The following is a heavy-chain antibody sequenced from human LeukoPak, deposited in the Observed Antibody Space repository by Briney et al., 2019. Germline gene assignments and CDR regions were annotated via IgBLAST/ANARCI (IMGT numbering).Heavy chain of an antibody. Sequence: SETLSLTRTVSGGSISSSSYYWGWIRQPPGKGLEWIGSIYYSGSTYYNPSLKSRVTISVDTSKNQFSLKLSSVTAADTAVYYCARGSQPADWGQGTLVTVSS. D-gene: IGHD1-26*01. CDR1: GGSISSSSYY. CDR2: IYYSGST. V-gene: IGHV4-39*01. J-gene: IGHJ4*02. CDR3: ARGSQPAD.